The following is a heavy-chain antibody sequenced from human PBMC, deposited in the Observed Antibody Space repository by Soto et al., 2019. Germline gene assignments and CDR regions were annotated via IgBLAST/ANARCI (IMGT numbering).Heavy chain of an antibody. CDR1: GFTFSSYA. V-gene: IGHV3-23*01. D-gene: IGHD2-15*01. CDR3: AKGPPYCSGGSCSYYYYMDV. J-gene: IGHJ6*03. CDR2: ISGSGGST. Sequence: GGSLRLSCAASGFTFSSYAMSWVRQAPGKGLEWVSAISGSGGSTYYADSVKGRFTISRDNSKNTLYLQMNSLRAEDTAVYYCAKGPPYCSGGSCSYYYYMDVWGKGTTVTVSS.